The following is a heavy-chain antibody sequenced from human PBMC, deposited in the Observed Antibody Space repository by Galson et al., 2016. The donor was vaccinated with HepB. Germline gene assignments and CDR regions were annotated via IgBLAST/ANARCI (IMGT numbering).Heavy chain of an antibody. Sequence: SLRLSCAASGFRFSSYGMHWVRQAPGKGLEWVAVISYDGNKQYYADSVKGRVTISRDKSKNTLYRQMDSLKVEDTAVYYCAKDPYYYGSGGYYFDYWGQGTQVTVSS. CDR2: ISYDGNKQ. V-gene: IGHV3-30*18. D-gene: IGHD3-10*01. CDR3: AKDPYYYGSGGYYFDY. J-gene: IGHJ4*02. CDR1: GFRFSSYG.